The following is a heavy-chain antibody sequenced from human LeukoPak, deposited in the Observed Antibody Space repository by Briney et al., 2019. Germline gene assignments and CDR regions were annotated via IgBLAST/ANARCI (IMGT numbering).Heavy chain of an antibody. CDR2: ISAYNNNT. CDR3: ARGARISSSWYSSV. CDR1: GYTFSNYG. Sequence: ASVKVSCKTSGYTFSNYGVSWVRQAPGQGLEWMGWISAYNNNTNYAQKFQGRRTMNTDTSTSTAYMELRSLRSDDTAVYYCARGARISSSWYSSVWGQGTLITVS. D-gene: IGHD2-2*01. J-gene: IGHJ4*02. V-gene: IGHV1-18*01.